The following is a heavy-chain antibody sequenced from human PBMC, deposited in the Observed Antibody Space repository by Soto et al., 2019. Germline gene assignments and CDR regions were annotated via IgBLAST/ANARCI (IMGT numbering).Heavy chain of an antibody. J-gene: IGHJ6*03. CDR2: IYYSGST. Sequence: QVQLQESGPGLVKPSQTLSLTCTVSGGSISSGGYYWSWIRQHPGKGLEWIGYIYYSGSTYYNASLKSRVTISVDTSKNQFSLKLSSVTAADTAVYYCARGENFGSGSYYKNYYYMDVWGKGTTVTVSS. D-gene: IGHD3-10*01. CDR3: ARGENFGSGSYYKNYYYMDV. V-gene: IGHV4-31*03. CDR1: GGSISSGGYY.